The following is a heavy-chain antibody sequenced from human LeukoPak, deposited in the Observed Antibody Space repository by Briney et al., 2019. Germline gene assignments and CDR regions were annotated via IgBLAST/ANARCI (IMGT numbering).Heavy chain of an antibody. J-gene: IGHJ4*02. D-gene: IGHD3-10*01. Sequence: PGGSLRLSCAASGFTFSSYAMHWVRQAPGKGLEWVAVISYDGSNKYYADSVKGRFTISRDNSKNTLYLQMNSLRAEDTAVYYCARGPAHLVWFGELYFDFWGQGTLVTVSS. CDR1: GFTFSSYA. V-gene: IGHV3-30-3*01. CDR2: ISYDGSNK. CDR3: ARGPAHLVWFGELYFDF.